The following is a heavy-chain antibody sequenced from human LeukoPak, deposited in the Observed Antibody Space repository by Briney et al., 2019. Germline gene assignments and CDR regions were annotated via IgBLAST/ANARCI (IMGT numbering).Heavy chain of an antibody. V-gene: IGHV3-23*01. CDR1: GFTFSSYA. Sequence: GGSLRLSCAASGFTFSSYAMSWVRQAPGKGLAWVSAISGSGGSTYYADSVKGRFTISRDNSKNTLYLQMNSLRAEDTAVYYCAHISSSWPNYWGQGTLVTVSS. CDR2: ISGSGGST. J-gene: IGHJ4*02. D-gene: IGHD6-13*01. CDR3: AHISSSWPNY.